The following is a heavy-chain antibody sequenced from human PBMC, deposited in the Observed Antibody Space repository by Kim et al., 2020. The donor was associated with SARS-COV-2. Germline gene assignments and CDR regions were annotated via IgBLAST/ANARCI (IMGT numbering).Heavy chain of an antibody. D-gene: IGHD1-26*01. J-gene: IGHJ3*02. CDR3: ARDLLPTDAFDI. Sequence: CYAGSVKGRFTISSSNAKNSLYLQMNSLRAEDTAVYYCARDLLPTDAFDIWGQGTMVTVSS. V-gene: IGHV3-21*01.